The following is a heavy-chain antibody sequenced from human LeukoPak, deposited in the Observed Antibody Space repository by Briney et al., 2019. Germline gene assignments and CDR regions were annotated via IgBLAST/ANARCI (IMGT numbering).Heavy chain of an antibody. J-gene: IGHJ5*02. Sequence: ASVKVSCKASGYTFIGYYMHWVRQAPGPGLEWMGWINPNSGGTNYAQKFQGRVTMTTDTSMSTAYMELSRLTSDDTAVYYCARAGGRSWFDPWGQGTLVTVSS. V-gene: IGHV1-2*02. CDR1: GYTFIGYY. CDR2: INPNSGGT. CDR3: ARAGGRSWFDP.